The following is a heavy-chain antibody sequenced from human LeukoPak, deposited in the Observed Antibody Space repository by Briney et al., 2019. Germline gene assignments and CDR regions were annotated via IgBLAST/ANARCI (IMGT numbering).Heavy chain of an antibody. Sequence: ASVKVSCKASRYTFTGYYMHWVRQAPGQGPEWMGWINPNSGGSSYAQNFRGRVIMTRDTSISTAYMELIGLRSDDTAFYYCARGNYFGSASHSGAAFDIWGQGTMVTVSS. CDR3: ARGNYFGSASHSGAAFDI. V-gene: IGHV1-2*02. D-gene: IGHD3-10*01. CDR1: RYTFTGYY. CDR2: INPNSGGS. J-gene: IGHJ3*02.